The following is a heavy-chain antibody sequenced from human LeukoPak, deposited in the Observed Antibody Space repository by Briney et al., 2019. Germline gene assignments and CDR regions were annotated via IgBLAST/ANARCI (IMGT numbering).Heavy chain of an antibody. CDR1: GGTFSSYA. J-gene: IGHJ5*02. CDR2: IIPILGIA. CDR3: ARDPEIFYGSSGYFGWFDP. Sequence: ASVKVSCKASGGTFSSYAISWVRQAPGQGLEWMGRIIPILGIANYAQKFQGRVTITADKSTSTAYMELSSLRSEDTAVYYCARDPEIFYGSSGYFGWFDPWGQGTLVTVSS. V-gene: IGHV1-69*04. D-gene: IGHD3-22*01.